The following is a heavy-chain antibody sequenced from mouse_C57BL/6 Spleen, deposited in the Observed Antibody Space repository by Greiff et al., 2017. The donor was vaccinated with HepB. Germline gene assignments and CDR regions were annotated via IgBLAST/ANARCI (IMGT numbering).Heavy chain of an antibody. CDR1: GFTFSSYG. J-gene: IGHJ4*01. Sequence: EVKLEESGGDLVKPGGSLKLSCAASGFTFSSYGMSWVRQTPDKRLEWVATISSGGSYTYYPDSVKGRVPISRDNAKNTLYLQMSSLKSEDTAMYYCARRDYYGSSSYYYAMDYWGQGTSVTVSS. CDR3: ARRDYYGSSSYYYAMDY. V-gene: IGHV5-6*02. CDR2: ISSGGSYT. D-gene: IGHD1-1*01.